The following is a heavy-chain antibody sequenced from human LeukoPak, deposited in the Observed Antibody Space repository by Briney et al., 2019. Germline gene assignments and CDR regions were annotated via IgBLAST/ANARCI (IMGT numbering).Heavy chain of an antibody. J-gene: IGHJ4*02. CDR3: AREDGYCSGGNCYSYFDS. D-gene: IGHD2-15*01. V-gene: IGHV3-7*01. Sequence: GGSLRLSCAASGFTFSHFWMSWVRQAPGKGLEWVAYIKKTGSETYYVDSVKGRFTITRDNTRNSLFLQMCSLRAEDTAVYFCAREDGYCSGGNCYSYFDSWGQGTLVTVSS. CDR1: GFTFSHFW. CDR2: IKKTGSET.